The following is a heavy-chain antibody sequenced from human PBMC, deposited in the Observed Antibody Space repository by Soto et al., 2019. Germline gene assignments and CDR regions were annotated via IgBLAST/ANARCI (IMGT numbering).Heavy chain of an antibody. Sequence: PGGSLRLSCAASGLSLSTYAMNWVRQAPGKGLEWVSYISGSSSAIYYADSVRGRFTVSRDNAKNSLYLQMNSLTAEDTAVYYCAKDLAAAGTGWFDPWGQGTLVTVSS. J-gene: IGHJ5*02. CDR2: ISGSSSAI. D-gene: IGHD6-13*01. CDR1: GLSLSTYA. V-gene: IGHV3-48*03. CDR3: AKDLAAAGTGWFDP.